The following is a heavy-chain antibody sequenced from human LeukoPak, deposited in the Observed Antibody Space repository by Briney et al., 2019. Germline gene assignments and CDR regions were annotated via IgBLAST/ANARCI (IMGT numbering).Heavy chain of an antibody. J-gene: IGHJ6*03. Sequence: SETLSLTCAVYGGSFSGYYWSWIRQPPGKGLEWIGEINHSGSTNYNPSLKSRVTISVDTSKNQFSLKLSSVTAADTAVYYCASLARHHYGSGSYSYYYYMDVWGKGTTVTISS. V-gene: IGHV4-34*01. CDR2: INHSGST. CDR3: ASLARHHYGSGSYSYYYYMDV. CDR1: GGSFSGYY. D-gene: IGHD3-10*01.